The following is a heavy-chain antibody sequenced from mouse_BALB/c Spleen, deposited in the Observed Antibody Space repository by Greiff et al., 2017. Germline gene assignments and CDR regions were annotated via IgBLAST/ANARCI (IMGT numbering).Heavy chain of an antibody. Sequence: EVQLQQSGPELVKPGASVKISCKASGYSFTGYYMHWVKQSHVKSLEWIGRINPYNGATSYNQNFKDKASLTVDKSSSTAYMELHSLTSEDSAVYYCAGTTVPAYGYFDYWGQGTTLTVSS. CDR2: INPYNGAT. J-gene: IGHJ2*01. CDR1: GYSFTGYY. D-gene: IGHD1-1*01. CDR3: AGTTVPAYGYFDY. V-gene: IGHV1-31*01.